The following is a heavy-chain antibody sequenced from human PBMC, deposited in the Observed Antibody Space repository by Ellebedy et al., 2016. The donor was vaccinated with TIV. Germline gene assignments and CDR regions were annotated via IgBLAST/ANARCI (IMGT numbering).Heavy chain of an antibody. CDR1: GGSINSDNY. Sequence: SQTLSLTCGVSGGSINSDNYWSWVRQSPGRGLEWIGEVYHSGHTTYNPSLRSRVSISVDKSKSQFSLRLRSMTAADTAVYYCARDWTRGGGYFASWFDPWGQGTPVTVSS. D-gene: IGHD2/OR15-2a*01. J-gene: IGHJ5*02. CDR3: ARDWTRGGGYFASWFDP. V-gene: IGHV4-4*02. CDR2: VYHSGHT.